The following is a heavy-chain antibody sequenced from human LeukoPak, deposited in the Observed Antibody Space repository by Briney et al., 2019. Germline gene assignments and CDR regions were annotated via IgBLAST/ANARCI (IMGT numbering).Heavy chain of an antibody. CDR3: ARDRYYYGSGSYVLEN. D-gene: IGHD3-10*01. J-gene: IGHJ4*02. V-gene: IGHV4-34*01. CDR2: INHSGST. Sequence: SETLSLTCAVYGGSFSGYYWSWIRQPPGKGLEWIGEINHSGSTNYNPSLKSRVTMSVDTSKNQFSLKLSSVTAADTAVYYCARDRYYYGSGSYVLENWGQGTLVTVSS. CDR1: GGSFSGYY.